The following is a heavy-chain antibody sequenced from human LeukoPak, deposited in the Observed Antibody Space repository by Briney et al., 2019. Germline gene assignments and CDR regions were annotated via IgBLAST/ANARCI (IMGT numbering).Heavy chain of an antibody. V-gene: IGHV3-48*04. Sequence: GGSLRLSCAGTGFSFSNFGMNWVRQAPGKGLECVSFISGSSGTIYYADSVKGRFTISRDNTKNSLYLQMNSLRAEDTAIYYCARERGGFGGYLLYYYLDVWGKGTTVTVSS. J-gene: IGHJ6*03. CDR2: ISGSSGTI. D-gene: IGHD5-12*01. CDR1: GFSFSNFG. CDR3: ARERGGFGGYLLYYYLDV.